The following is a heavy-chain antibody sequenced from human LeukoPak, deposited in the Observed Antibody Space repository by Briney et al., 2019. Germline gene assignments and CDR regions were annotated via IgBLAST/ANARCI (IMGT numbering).Heavy chain of an antibody. CDR3: ARDNGNKYYFDY. Sequence: PGGSLRLSCAASGVMFSGYFMSWIRQAPGKELEWISYISCNSKNKKYADSVKGRFTISRDNAKKSLCLQMNSLRTEDTAMYYCARDNGNKYYFDYWGQGTLVTVSS. CDR1: GVMFSGYF. V-gene: IGHV3-11*06. J-gene: IGHJ4*02. CDR2: ISCNSKNK. D-gene: IGHD2-8*01.